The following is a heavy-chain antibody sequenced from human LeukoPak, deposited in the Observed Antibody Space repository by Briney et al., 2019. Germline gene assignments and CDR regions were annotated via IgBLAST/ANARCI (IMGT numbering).Heavy chain of an antibody. CDR3: TRVGYIDEGIDY. V-gene: IGHV3-7*04. Sequence: GGSLRLSCVASGFPFSSYWMTWVRQAPGKGLEWVANVKQDGSKKSYVDSVKGRFTISRDNAKNSLYLQMNSLRAEDTAIYYCTRVGYIDEGIDYWGQGTLVTVSS. CDR2: VKQDGSKK. J-gene: IGHJ4*02. D-gene: IGHD5-24*01. CDR1: GFPFSSYW.